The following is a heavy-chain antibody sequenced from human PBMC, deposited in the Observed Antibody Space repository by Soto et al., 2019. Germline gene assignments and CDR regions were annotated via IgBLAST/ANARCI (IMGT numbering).Heavy chain of an antibody. Sequence: GASVKVSCKASGGTFSSYTISWVRQAPGQGLEWMGRIIPILGIANYAQKFQGRVTITADKSTSTAYMELSSLRSEDTAVYYCARVYGNYYDSSGYYKDNWFDPWGQGTLVTVSS. V-gene: IGHV1-69*02. D-gene: IGHD3-22*01. CDR2: IIPILGIA. J-gene: IGHJ5*02. CDR3: ARVYGNYYDSSGYYKDNWFDP. CDR1: GGTFSSYT.